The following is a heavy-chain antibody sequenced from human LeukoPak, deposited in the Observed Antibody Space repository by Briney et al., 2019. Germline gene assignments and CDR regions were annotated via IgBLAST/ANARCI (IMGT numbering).Heavy chain of an antibody. Sequence: PSETLSLTCAVYGGSFSGYYWSWIRQPPGKGLEWIGEINHSGSTNYNPSLKSRVTISVDTSKNQFSLKLSSVTAADTAVYYCARVDYYYDSSGDPPDAFDIWGQGTMVTVSS. J-gene: IGHJ3*02. V-gene: IGHV4-34*01. D-gene: IGHD3-22*01. CDR2: INHSGST. CDR3: ARVDYYYDSSGDPPDAFDI. CDR1: GGSFSGYY.